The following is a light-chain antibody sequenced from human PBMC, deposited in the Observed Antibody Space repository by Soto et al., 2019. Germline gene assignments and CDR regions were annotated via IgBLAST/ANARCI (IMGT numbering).Light chain of an antibody. V-gene: IGLV2-8*01. CDR2: EVN. J-gene: IGLJ1*01. CDR1: TSDVGGYNY. CDR3: SSYAGTPFV. Sequence: ARTQAPPPSGAPGQGGTLPPPGTTSDVGGYNYVSWYQQHPGKAPKLMIYEVNKRPSGVPDRFSGSKSGNTASLTVSGLQAEDEADYYCSSYAGTPFVFGTGTKVTVL.